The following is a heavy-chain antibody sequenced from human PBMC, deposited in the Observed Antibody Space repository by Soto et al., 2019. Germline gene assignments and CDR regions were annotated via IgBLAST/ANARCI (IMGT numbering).Heavy chain of an antibody. CDR1: GGTFSSYA. Sequence: GASVKVSCKASGGTFSSYAISWVRQAPGQGLEWMGGIIPIFGTANYAQKFQGRVTITADESTSTAYMELSSLRSEDTAVYYCARSPITIFGVVINPFDYWGQGTLVTVSS. V-gene: IGHV1-69*13. CDR2: IIPIFGTA. CDR3: ARSPITIFGVVINPFDY. D-gene: IGHD3-3*01. J-gene: IGHJ4*02.